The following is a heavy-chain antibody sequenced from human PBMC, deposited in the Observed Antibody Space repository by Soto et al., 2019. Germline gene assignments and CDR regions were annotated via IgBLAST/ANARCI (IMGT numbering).Heavy chain of an antibody. CDR2: INPNSGGT. Sequence: ASVKVSCKASGYAFTGYYMHWVRQAPGQGLEWMGWINPNSGGTNYAQKFQGWVTMTRDTSISTAYMELSRLRSDDTAVYYCARAIPLTTVTTFDYWGQGTLVTVS. J-gene: IGHJ4*02. D-gene: IGHD4-17*01. CDR1: GYAFTGYY. V-gene: IGHV1-2*04. CDR3: ARAIPLTTVTTFDY.